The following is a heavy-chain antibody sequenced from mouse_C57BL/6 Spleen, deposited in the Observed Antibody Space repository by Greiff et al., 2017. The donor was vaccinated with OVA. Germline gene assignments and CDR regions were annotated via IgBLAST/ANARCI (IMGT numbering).Heavy chain of an antibody. J-gene: IGHJ2*01. D-gene: IGHD2-5*01. CDR2: INPSSGYT. Sequence: VQLQQSGAELARPGASVKMSCKVSGYTFTSYTMHWVKQRPGQGLEWIGYINPSSGYTKYNQKFKDKATLTADKSSSTAYMQLSSLTSEDSAVYYCARDYSNAFDYWGQGTTLTVSS. CDR1: GYTFTSYT. V-gene: IGHV1-4*01. CDR3: ARDYSNAFDY.